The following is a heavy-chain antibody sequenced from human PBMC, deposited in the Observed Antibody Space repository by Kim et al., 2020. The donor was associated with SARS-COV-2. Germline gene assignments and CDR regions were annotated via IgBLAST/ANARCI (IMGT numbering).Heavy chain of an antibody. CDR2: IYSGGST. V-gene: IGHV3-53*04. Sequence: GGSLRLSCAASGFTVSSNYMSWVRQAPGKGLEWVSVIYSGGSTYYADSVKGRFTISRHNSKNTLYLQMNSLRAEDTAVYYCARVVGADYYGSGDTGYNDYWGQGTLVTVSS. CDR3: ARVVGADYYGSGDTGYNDY. J-gene: IGHJ4*02. CDR1: GFTVSSNY. D-gene: IGHD3-10*01.